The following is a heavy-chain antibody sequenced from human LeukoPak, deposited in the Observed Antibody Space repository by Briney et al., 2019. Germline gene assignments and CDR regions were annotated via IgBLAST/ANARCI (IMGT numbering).Heavy chain of an antibody. J-gene: IGHJ4*02. V-gene: IGHV3-23*01. D-gene: IGHD2-2*01. CDR1: GFTFSSYA. CDR2: ISGSGGST. CDR3: AKFGQDCSSTSCPFDY. Sequence: PGGSLRLSCAASGFTFSSYAMSWVRQAPGKGLEWVSAISGSGGSTYYADSVKGRFTISRDNSKNTLYLQMNSLRAEDTAVYYCAKFGQDCSSTSCPFDYWGQGTLVTVSS.